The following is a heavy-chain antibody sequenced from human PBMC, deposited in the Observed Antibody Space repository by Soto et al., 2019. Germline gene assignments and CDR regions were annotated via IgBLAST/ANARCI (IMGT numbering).Heavy chain of an antibody. Sequence: ASVKPSSKAPGYTFTCYAISWVRHATGQGLEWMGWISPYNGNTSYAQKFQGRVTMTRNTSISTAYMELSSLRSEDTAVYYCARGVVVVVAARVYYYMDVWGKGTTVTVSS. CDR1: GYTFTCYA. CDR2: ISPYNGNT. J-gene: IGHJ6*03. V-gene: IGHV1-8*01. D-gene: IGHD2-15*01. CDR3: ARGVVVVVAARVYYYMDV.